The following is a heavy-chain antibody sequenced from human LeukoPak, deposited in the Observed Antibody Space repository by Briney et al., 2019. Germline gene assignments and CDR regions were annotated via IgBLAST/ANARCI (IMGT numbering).Heavy chain of an antibody. CDR1: GGSISSYY. CDR2: IHTSGST. V-gene: IGHV4-4*07. CDR3: ARDRGYCSGGSCSRYYYYYMDV. J-gene: IGHJ6*03. D-gene: IGHD2-15*01. Sequence: NPSETLSLTCTVSGGSISSYYWSWIRQPAGKGLEWIGRIHTSGSTNYNPSLKSRVTMSVDTSKNQFSLKLSSVTAADTAVYYCARDRGYCSGGSCSRYYYYYMDVWGKGTTVTVSS.